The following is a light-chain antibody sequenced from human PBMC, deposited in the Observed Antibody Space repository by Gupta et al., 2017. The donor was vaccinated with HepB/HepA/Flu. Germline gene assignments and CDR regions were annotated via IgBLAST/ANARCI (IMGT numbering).Light chain of an antibody. V-gene: IGKV1-17*01. J-gene: IGKJ3*01. CDR2: SSY. CDR1: QFIRNG. Sequence: DIQMTQSPSSLSASVGDRVTITCRASQFIRNGLAWYQQKPGKVPERLIYSSYILQSGAPSRFSGSGSGTEFTLTISSLQPEDFATYYCRQHNTYPFTFGPGTKVDI. CDR3: RQHNTYPFT.